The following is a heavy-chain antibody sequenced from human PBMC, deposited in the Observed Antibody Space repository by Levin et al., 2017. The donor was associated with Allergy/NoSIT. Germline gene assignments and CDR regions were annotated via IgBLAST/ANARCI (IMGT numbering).Heavy chain of an antibody. V-gene: IGHV4-4*02. J-gene: IGHJ6*02. D-gene: IGHD6-19*01. CDR2: IYHSGST. Sequence: SETPSLTCAVSGGSISSSNWWSWVRQPPGKGLEWIGEIYHSGSTNYNPSLKSRVTISVDKSKNQFSLKLSSVTAADTAVYYCARGGAVAGTGPPYYYYYGMDVWGQGTTVTVSS. CDR3: ARGGAVAGTGPPYYYYYGMDV. CDR1: GGSISSSNW.